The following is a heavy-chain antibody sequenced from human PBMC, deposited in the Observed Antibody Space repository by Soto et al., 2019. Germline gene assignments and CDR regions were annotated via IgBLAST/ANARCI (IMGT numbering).Heavy chain of an antibody. CDR1: GGSISSSSYY. CDR2: IYYSGST. V-gene: IGHV4-39*01. D-gene: IGHD2-15*01. J-gene: IGHJ4*02. Sequence: QLQLQESGPGLVKPSETLSLTCTVSGGSISSSSYYWGWIRQPPGKGLEWIGSIYYSGSTYYNLSLKSRVTFSVDTSKNQFSLNLSSVTAADTAVYFCARLPGYCSSDSCRIDYWGQGTLVTVSS. CDR3: ARLPGYCSSDSCRIDY.